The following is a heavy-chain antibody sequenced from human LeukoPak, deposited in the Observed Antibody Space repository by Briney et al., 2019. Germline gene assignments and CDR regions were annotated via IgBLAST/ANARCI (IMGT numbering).Heavy chain of an antibody. CDR3: ASRGSSTSSDFDY. D-gene: IGHD6-6*01. J-gene: IGHJ4*02. V-gene: IGHV1-46*01. CDR2: INPSGGRA. CDR1: GYTFTSYS. Sequence: GASVKVSCKASGYTFTSYSMHWVRQAPGQGLEWMGLINPSGGRANYAQNFQGGVTMTRDTSTSTVYMELSSLRSEDTAVYYCASRGSSTSSDFDYWGQGTLVTVSS.